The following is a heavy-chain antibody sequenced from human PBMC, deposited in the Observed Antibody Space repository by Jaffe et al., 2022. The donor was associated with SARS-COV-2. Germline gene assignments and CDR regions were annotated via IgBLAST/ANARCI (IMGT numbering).Heavy chain of an antibody. V-gene: IGHV3-13*01. D-gene: IGHD3-9*01. CDR2: IGSHGDT. J-gene: IGHJ3*02. CDR3: SRGGSFPPGAWKYDILSRGNEAFDI. CDR1: GFTFSTTD. Sequence: EVQLVESGGGLVQPGGSLRLSCAASGFTFSTTDMHWVRDVPGKGLEWVSAIGSHGDTYYSGSVKGRFTVSRENAKNSVYLQMNSLRAGDTAMYYCSRGGSFPPGAWKYDILSRGNEAFDIWGLGTMVIVSS.